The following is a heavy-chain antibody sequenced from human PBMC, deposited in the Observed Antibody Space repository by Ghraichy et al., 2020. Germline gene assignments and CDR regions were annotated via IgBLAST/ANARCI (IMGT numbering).Heavy chain of an antibody. CDR2: ISSSSGTM. V-gene: IGHV3-48*04. CDR3: ARYDTQIGWFDP. CDR1: GITFSSHS. Sequence: GGSLRLSCAASGITFSSHSMHWVRQAPGERLEWVSYISSSSGTMYYADSVKGRFTISRDNTKNSLYLQMNNLIAEDTAVYYCARYDTQIGWFDPWGQGTLVTVSS. D-gene: IGHD3-22*01. J-gene: IGHJ5*02.